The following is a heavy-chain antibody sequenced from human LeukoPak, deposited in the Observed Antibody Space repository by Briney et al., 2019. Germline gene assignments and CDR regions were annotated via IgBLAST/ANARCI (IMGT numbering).Heavy chain of an antibody. Sequence: SETLSLTCTVSGGSISGYYWSWIRQPPGKGLEWVGYISYSGSTNYNPSLKSRVTISVDTSKNQFSLKLSSVTAADTAVYYCARHTSSSWPNYHYYYGMDVWGQGTTVTVSS. J-gene: IGHJ6*02. CDR2: ISYSGST. V-gene: IGHV4-59*01. CDR3: ARHTSSSWPNYHYYYGMDV. D-gene: IGHD6-13*01. CDR1: GGSISGYY.